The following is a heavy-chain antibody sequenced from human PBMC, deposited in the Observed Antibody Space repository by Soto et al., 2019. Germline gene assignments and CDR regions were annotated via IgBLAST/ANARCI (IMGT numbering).Heavy chain of an antibody. J-gene: IGHJ4*02. D-gene: IGHD2-15*01. CDR3: AKESASAQYCTGGGCSLDS. CDR1: GGSFSGYY. Sequence: SETLSLTCAVYGGSFSGYYWSWIRQPPGKGLEWIGEINHSGSTNYNPSLKSRVTISVDTSKNQFSLKLSSVTAEDTAIYYCAKESASAQYCTGGGCSLDSWGQGTLVTVSS. V-gene: IGHV4-34*01. CDR2: INHSGST.